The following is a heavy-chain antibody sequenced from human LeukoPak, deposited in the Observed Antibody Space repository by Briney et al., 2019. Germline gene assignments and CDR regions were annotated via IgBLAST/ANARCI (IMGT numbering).Heavy chain of an antibody. CDR2: INPSGGTT. CDR3: ARVDSGSYSYFDY. V-gene: IGHV1-46*01. J-gene: IGHJ4*02. Sequence: ASVKVSCKASGYTFTSYYMYWVRQAPGQGLEWMGIINPSGGTTTYAQKFQGRVTMTRDTSTSTVYMELSSLRSEDTAVYYCARVDSGSYSYFDYWGQGPLVTVSS. CDR1: GYTFTSYY. D-gene: IGHD1-26*01.